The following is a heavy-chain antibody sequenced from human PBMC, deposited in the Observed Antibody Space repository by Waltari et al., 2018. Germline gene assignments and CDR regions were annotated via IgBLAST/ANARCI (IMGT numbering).Heavy chain of an antibody. CDR1: GYTFTDFY. Sequence: QVQLVQSGAEVKKPGASVKVSCKASGYTFTDFYIHWVRQAPGQGLEWMGTVNPNGGSTTYAQNVNDRVTMTRDTSTSTVYMELSSLRSEDTAVYYCARAGSTLIWGVAEWGQGTLVTVSS. D-gene: IGHD2-2*01. J-gene: IGHJ4*02. V-gene: IGHV1-46*04. CDR3: ARAGSTLIWGVAE. CDR2: VNPNGGST.